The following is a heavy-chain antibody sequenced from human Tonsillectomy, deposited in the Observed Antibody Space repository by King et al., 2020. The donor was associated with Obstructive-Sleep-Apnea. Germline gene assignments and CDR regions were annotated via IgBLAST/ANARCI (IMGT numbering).Heavy chain of an antibody. D-gene: IGHD4-17*01. Sequence: VQLVESGGGLVQPGGSLRLSCAASGFTFSSYAMSWVRQAPGKGLEWVSAIMGRGCSTYYADSVKGRFTLSIDNSKNTLYLQMNSQRAEDTAVYYCAKDLDDYGDYHYFDYWGQGTLVTVSS. J-gene: IGHJ4*02. CDR2: IMGRGCST. CDR1: GFTFSSYA. V-gene: IGHV3-23*04. CDR3: AKDLDDYGDYHYFDY.